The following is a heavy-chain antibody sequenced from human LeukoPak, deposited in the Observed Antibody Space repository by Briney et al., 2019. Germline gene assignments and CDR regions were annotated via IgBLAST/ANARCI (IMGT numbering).Heavy chain of an antibody. Sequence: ASVKVSCKSSGYTFTSDYVHRQRQAPGQGLHRMGIINPTVGDTIYAQRFQGRVTMTRDMSTSTVYMELSSLRSEDTAVYYCARYGFSSVWQGGWHAFDIWGHGTMVTVSS. CDR3: ARYGFSSVWQGGWHAFDI. J-gene: IGHJ3*02. D-gene: IGHD6-25*01. CDR1: GYTFTSDY. CDR2: INPTVGDT. V-gene: IGHV1-46*01.